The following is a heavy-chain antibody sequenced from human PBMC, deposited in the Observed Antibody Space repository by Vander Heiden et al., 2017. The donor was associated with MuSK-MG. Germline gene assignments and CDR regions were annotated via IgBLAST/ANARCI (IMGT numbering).Heavy chain of an antibody. J-gene: IGHJ3*02. V-gene: IGHV4-59*08. CDR1: GGSMSSYY. Sequence: QVQLQESGPGLVKPSETLSLTCSVSGGSMSSYYWSWIRQPPGKGLEWIGYVYHIGSTNYNPSLKSRVTISVDASKKQFSLKVSSVTAADTAVYYCARQRTTPPGAFDIWGRGTMVTVSS. CDR2: VYHIGST. CDR3: ARQRTTPPGAFDI. D-gene: IGHD1-7*01.